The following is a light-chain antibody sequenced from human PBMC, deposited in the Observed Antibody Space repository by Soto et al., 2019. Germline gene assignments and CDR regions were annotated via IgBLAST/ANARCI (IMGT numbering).Light chain of an antibody. CDR3: LLYYSSGLV. Sequence: QAVVTQEPSLTVSPGGTVTLSCGSTTGAVTSDHYPYWFQQKPGQAPRTLIYDTTNKHSWTPARFSASLLGGKAALTLSGAQPEDEAEYYCLLYYSSGLVFGEGTKLTVL. CDR1: TGAVTSDHY. J-gene: IGLJ3*02. V-gene: IGLV7-46*01. CDR2: DTT.